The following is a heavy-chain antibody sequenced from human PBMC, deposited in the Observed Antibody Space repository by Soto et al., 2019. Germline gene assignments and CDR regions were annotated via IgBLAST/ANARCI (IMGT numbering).Heavy chain of an antibody. V-gene: IGHV1-69*13. Sequence: SVKVSCKASGGTFSSYAISWVRKAPVQGLEWMGGIIPILGTANYAQKFQGRVTITADESTSTAYMELSSLRSEDTAVYYCASAEGLNYYDSSGYLYYFDFWGPGTLVTVSS. J-gene: IGHJ4*02. CDR1: GGTFSSYA. CDR2: IIPILGTA. D-gene: IGHD3-22*01. CDR3: ASAEGLNYYDSSGYLYYFDF.